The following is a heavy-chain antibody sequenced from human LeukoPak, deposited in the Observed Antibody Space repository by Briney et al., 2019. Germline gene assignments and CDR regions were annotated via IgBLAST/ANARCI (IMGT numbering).Heavy chain of an antibody. Sequence: GRPLRLSCAASGSTFSSYGMHWVRQAPGKGLEWVAVIWYDGSNKYYADSVKGRFTISRDNPKNTLDLQKNSLRAEDTAVYYCARDPSDYGISGLRTPYYFDYWGQGTLVTVSS. D-gene: IGHD3-22*01. CDR2: IWYDGSNK. CDR3: ARDPSDYGISGLRTPYYFDY. V-gene: IGHV3-33*01. J-gene: IGHJ4*02. CDR1: GSTFSSYG.